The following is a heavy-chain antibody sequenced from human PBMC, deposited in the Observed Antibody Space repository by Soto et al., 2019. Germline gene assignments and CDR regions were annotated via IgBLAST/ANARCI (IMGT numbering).Heavy chain of an antibody. CDR2: INHSGST. CDR3: ARGSSSWSGFYGNWFDP. CDR1: GGSISSGGYS. V-gene: IGHV4-30-2*01. J-gene: IGHJ5*02. D-gene: IGHD6-13*01. Sequence: PSETLSLTCAVSGGSISSGGYSWSWIRQPPGKGLEWIGYINHSGSTNYNPSLKSRVTISVDTSKNQFSLKLSSVTAADTAVYYCARGSSSWSGFYGNWFDPWGQGTLVTVSS.